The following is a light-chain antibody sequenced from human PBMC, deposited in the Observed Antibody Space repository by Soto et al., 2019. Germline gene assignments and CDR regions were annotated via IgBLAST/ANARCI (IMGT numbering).Light chain of an antibody. CDR3: QSYDSSLSGAV. V-gene: IGLV1-40*01. J-gene: IGLJ7*01. CDR2: GNS. CDR1: SSNIGAGYD. Sequence: QSVLTQPPSVSGAPGQRVTISCTGSSSNIGAGYDVHWYQQLPGTAPKLLIYGNSNRPSGVPDRVSGPKSGTSASRAITGLQADDEADYCCQSYDSSLSGAVFGGGTQLTVL.